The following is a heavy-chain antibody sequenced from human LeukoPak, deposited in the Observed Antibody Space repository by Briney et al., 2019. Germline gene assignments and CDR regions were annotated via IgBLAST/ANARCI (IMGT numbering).Heavy chain of an antibody. CDR2: IWYDGSNK. CDR3: ARDILAAAGSFDY. V-gene: IGHV3-33*01. Sequence: GGSLRLPCAASGFTFSSYGMHWVRQAPGKGLEWVAVIWYDGSNKYYADSVKGRFTISRDNSKNTLYLQMNSLRAEDTAVYYCARDILAAAGSFDYWGQGTLVTVSS. CDR1: GFTFSSYG. J-gene: IGHJ4*02. D-gene: IGHD6-13*01.